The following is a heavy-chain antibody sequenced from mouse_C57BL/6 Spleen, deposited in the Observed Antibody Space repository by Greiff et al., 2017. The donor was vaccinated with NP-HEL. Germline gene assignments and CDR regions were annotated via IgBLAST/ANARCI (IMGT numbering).Heavy chain of an antibody. CDR3: ARDRYDYDWYFDV. Sequence: EVQLQESGPGLVKPSQSLSLTCSVTGYSITSGYYWNWIRQFPGNKLEWMGYISYDGSNNYNPSLKNRISITRDTSKNQFFLKLNSVTTEDTATYYCARDRYDYDWYFDVWGTGTTVTVSS. D-gene: IGHD2-4*01. CDR1: GYSITSGYY. CDR2: ISYDGSN. J-gene: IGHJ1*03. V-gene: IGHV3-6*01.